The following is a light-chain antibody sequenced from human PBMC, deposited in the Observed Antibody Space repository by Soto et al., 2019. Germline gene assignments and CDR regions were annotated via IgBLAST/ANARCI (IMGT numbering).Light chain of an antibody. V-gene: IGKV3-15*01. CDR1: QSVSSN. CDR2: AAS. J-gene: IGKJ1*01. Sequence: EIVRTQSPATLSVSPGERATLSCRASQSVSSNLAWYQQKPGQAPRLLIYAASTRATGIPARFSGSASGTEFTLTISSLQSEDFAVYYCQQYNNWPPMTFGQGTKVDIK. CDR3: QQYNNWPPMT.